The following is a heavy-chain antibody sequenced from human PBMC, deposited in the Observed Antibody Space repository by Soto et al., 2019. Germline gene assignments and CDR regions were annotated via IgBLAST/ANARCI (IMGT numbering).Heavy chain of an antibody. CDR1: GFTFSSFG. Sequence: ESGGGVVQPGRSLRLSCAASGFTFSSFGMHWVRQAPGKGLEWVSLIWYDGGKKSYGDSVKGRFTISRDNSRNTVYLQMNSLRADDTAVYYCARDASYYSLWSGYYPSRNGMDVWGQGTTVTVSS. CDR2: IWYDGGKK. J-gene: IGHJ6*02. V-gene: IGHV3-33*01. CDR3: ARDASYYSLWSGYYPSRNGMDV. D-gene: IGHD3-3*01.